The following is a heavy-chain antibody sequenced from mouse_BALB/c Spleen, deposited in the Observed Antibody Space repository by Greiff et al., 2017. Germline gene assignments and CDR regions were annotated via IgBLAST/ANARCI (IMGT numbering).Heavy chain of an antibody. Sequence: QVQLQQSGPELVKPGASVKISCKASGYAFSSSWMNWVKQRPGQGLEWIGRIYPGDGDTNYNGKFKGKATLTADKSSSTAYMQLSSLTSVDSAVYFCARGGTTVVADWYFDVWGAGTTVTVSS. CDR2: IYPGDGDT. CDR3: ARGGTTVVADWYFDV. CDR1: GYAFSSSW. D-gene: IGHD1-1*01. V-gene: IGHV1-82*01. J-gene: IGHJ1*01.